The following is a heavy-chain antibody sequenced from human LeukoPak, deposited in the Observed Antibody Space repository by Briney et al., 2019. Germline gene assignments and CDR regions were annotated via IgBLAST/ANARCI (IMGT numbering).Heavy chain of an antibody. V-gene: IGHV4-59*08. D-gene: IGHD6-19*01. J-gene: IGHJ5*02. Sequence: PSETLSLTCTVSGGSMSSDDGSWIRQPPGKGLEWIGYIYYSGSANYNPSLKSRAIISVGTSKKQFSLKLSSVTAADTAVYYCARHFPHMDYSGWKQGWFDPWGQGTLVTVSS. CDR1: GGSMSSDD. CDR2: IYYSGSA. CDR3: ARHFPHMDYSGWKQGWFDP.